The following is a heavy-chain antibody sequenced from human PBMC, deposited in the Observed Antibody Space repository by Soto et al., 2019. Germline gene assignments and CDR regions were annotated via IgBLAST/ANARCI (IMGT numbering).Heavy chain of an antibody. CDR1: GFTFSTYG. J-gene: IGHJ4*02. D-gene: IGHD3-9*01. CDR2: IWSDGSNK. Sequence: QVQLVESGGGVVQPGRSLRLSCAASGFTFSTYGMHWVRQAPGKGLEWVALIWSDGSNKYYADSVKGRFTISRGNSKKTLYLQMNSLRAEDTAVYYCVRVFDTYYFDLWGQGNMVTVSS. CDR3: VRVFDTYYFDL. V-gene: IGHV3-33*01.